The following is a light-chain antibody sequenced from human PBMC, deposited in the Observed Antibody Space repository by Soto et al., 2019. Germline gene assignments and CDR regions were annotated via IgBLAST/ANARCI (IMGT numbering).Light chain of an antibody. Sequence: QLVLTQPSSLSASPGASASLTCTLRSGINVGTYRIYWYQQKPGSPPQYLLRYKSDSDKQQGSGVPSRFSGSKDASANAGILLISGLQSEDEADYYCVIWHNSAVVFGGGTKLTVL. V-gene: IGLV5-45*03. CDR3: VIWHNSAVV. CDR2: YKSDSDK. J-gene: IGLJ2*01. CDR1: SGINVGTYR.